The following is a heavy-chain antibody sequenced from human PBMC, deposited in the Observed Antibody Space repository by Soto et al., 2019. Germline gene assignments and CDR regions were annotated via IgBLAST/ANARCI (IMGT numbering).Heavy chain of an antibody. CDR2: ISVSGGST. J-gene: IGHJ5*02. CDR1: GFTFSSYA. V-gene: IGHV3-23*01. CDR3: AKDAASYDGSERGWFDP. Sequence: GGSLRLSCAASGFTFSSYAMSWVRQAPGKGLEWVSGISVSGGSTYHADSVKGRFTISRDNSKKTLDLEMSSLRAEDTAVYYCAKDAASYDGSERGWFDPWGQETLVTVSS. D-gene: IGHD3-22*01.